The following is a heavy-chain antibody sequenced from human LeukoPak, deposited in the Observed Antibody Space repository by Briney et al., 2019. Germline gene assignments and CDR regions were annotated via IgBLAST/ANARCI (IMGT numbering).Heavy chain of an antibody. V-gene: IGHV3-30-3*01. Sequence: GRSLRLSCAASGLTFRSYAMHWVRQAPGKGLEWVAVISYDGSNKYYADSVKGRFTISRDNSKNTLYLQMNSLRAEDTDVYYCASAAYCSSTSCTRDYYYGMDVWGQGTTVTVSS. CDR2: ISYDGSNK. CDR1: GLTFRSYA. D-gene: IGHD2-2*01. CDR3: ASAAYCSSTSCTRDYYYGMDV. J-gene: IGHJ6*02.